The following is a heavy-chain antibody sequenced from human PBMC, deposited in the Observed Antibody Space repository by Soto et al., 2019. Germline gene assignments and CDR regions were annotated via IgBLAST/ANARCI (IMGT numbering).Heavy chain of an antibody. CDR3: AKDLVDDGSGENWFDP. Sequence: GGSLRLSCAASGFTFSSYAMSWVRQAPGKGLEWVSAISGSGGSTYYADSVKGRFTISRDNSKNTLYLQMNSLRAEDTAVYYCAKDLVDDGSGENWFDPWGQGTLVTVSS. CDR1: GFTFSSYA. CDR2: ISGSGGST. J-gene: IGHJ5*02. D-gene: IGHD3-10*01. V-gene: IGHV3-23*01.